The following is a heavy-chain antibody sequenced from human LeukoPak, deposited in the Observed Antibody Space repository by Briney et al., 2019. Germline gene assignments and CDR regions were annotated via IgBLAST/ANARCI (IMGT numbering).Heavy chain of an antibody. CDR3: ARGITTSPN. CDR1: GFTFSSYS. CDR2: ISSSSRYI. Sequence: GGSLRLSWAASGFTFSSYSMNWVRQAPGKGLEWVSSISSSSRYIYCADSVKGRFTISRDNAKNSLYLQMNSLRAEDTAVYYCARGITTSPNWGQGTLVAVSS. D-gene: IGHD3-16*01. J-gene: IGHJ4*02. V-gene: IGHV3-21*01.